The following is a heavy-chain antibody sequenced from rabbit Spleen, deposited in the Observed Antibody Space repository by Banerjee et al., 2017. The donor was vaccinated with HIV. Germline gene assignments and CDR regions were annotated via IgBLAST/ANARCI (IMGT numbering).Heavy chain of an antibody. Sequence: QEQLVESGGGLVQPGGTLTLTCTASGFSLSTDYYMCWVRQAPGKGLESIACIYGGVIGSTYYATWAKGRFTISKSSSTTVTLQMTSLTAADTATYFCARDLAGVIGWNFSLWGQGTLVTVS. CDR3: ARDLAGVIGWNFSL. V-gene: IGHV1S45*01. J-gene: IGHJ3*01. D-gene: IGHD4-1*01. CDR1: GFSLSTDYY. CDR2: IYGGVIGST.